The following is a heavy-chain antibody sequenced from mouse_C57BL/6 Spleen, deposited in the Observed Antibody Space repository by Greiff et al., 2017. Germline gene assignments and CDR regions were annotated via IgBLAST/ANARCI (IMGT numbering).Heavy chain of an antibody. CDR1: GFTFSSYA. V-gene: IGHV5-4*01. D-gene: IGHD3-2*02. Sequence: EVKLMESGGGLVKPGGSLKLSCAASGFTFSSYAMSWVRQTPEKRLEWVATISDGGSYTYYPDNVKGRFTISRDNAKNNLYLQMSHLKSEDTAMYYCARDMDSSGYKAFAYWGQGTLVTVSA. CDR2: ISDGGSYT. J-gene: IGHJ3*01. CDR3: ARDMDSSGYKAFAY.